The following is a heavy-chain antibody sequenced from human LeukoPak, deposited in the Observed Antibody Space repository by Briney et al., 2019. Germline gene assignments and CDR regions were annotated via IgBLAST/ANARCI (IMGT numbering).Heavy chain of an antibody. D-gene: IGHD6-19*01. CDR2: ISSTSSYI. V-gene: IGHV3-21*01. CDR3: ARSSGWYHRGPDYYYYYMDA. Sequence: GGSLRLSCAASGFIFNSHSMNWVRQAPGKGLEWVSSISSTSSYIYYADSVKSRFTISRDNAKNSLYLQMNSLRAEDTAVYYCARSSGWYHRGPDYYYYYMDAWGKGTTVTVS. J-gene: IGHJ6*03. CDR1: GFIFNSHS.